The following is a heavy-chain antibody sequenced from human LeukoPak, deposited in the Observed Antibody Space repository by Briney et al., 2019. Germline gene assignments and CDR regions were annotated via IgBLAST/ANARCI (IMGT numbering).Heavy chain of an antibody. CDR2: ISSSGSTI. J-gene: IGHJ6*04. CDR1: GFTFSSCE. D-gene: IGHD3-10*02. CDR3: AELGITMIGGV. V-gene: IGHV3-48*03. Sequence: GGSLRLSCAASGFTFSSCEMNWVRQAPGKGLEWVSYISSSGSTIYYADSVKGRFTISRDNAKNSLYLQMNSLRAEDTAVYYCAELGITMIGGVWGKGTTVIISS.